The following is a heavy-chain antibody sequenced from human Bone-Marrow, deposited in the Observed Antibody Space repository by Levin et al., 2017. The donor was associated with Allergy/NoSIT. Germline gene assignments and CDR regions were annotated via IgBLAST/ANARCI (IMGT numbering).Heavy chain of an antibody. CDR1: GFTVSSNY. CDR3: ARELIAAAGTDWYFDL. CDR2: IYSCGST. V-gene: IGHV3-66*03. J-gene: IGHJ2*01. Sequence: GESLKISCAASGFTVSSNYMSWVRQAPGKGLEWVSVIYSCGSTYYADSVKGRFTISRDNSKNTLYLQMNSLRAEDTAVYYCARELIAAAGTDWYFDLWGRGTLVTVSS. D-gene: IGHD6-13*01.